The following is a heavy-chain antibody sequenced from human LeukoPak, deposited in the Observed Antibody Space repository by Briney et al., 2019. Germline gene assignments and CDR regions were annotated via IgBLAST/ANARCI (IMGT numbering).Heavy chain of an antibody. CDR3: ARVIAAAGTVDY. CDR1: GGSITSYY. CDR2: IHYGGST. D-gene: IGHD6-13*01. V-gene: IGHV4-59*01. J-gene: IGHJ4*02. Sequence: PSETLSLTCAVSGGSITSYYWSWVRQPPGRGLEWIASIHYGGSTSYNSSLKSRVTISVDTSKNQFSLKLSSVTAADTAVYYCARVIAAAGTVDYWGQGTLVTVSS.